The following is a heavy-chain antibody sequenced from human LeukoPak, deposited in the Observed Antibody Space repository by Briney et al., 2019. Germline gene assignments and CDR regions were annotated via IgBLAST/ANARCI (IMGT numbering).Heavy chain of an antibody. D-gene: IGHD2-21*02. V-gene: IGHV4-39*07. CDR2: FYNRGSA. J-gene: IGHJ4*02. CDR1: GGSISSSSYY. Sequence: PSETLSLTCTVSGGSISSSSYYWGWIRQPPGRGLDWIGSFYNRGSAYSNPSLKSRVTISLDTSRDQFSLKLNSVTAADTAVYYCARAGYCGGDCFGPFDYWGQGTLVTVSS. CDR3: ARAGYCGGDCFGPFDY.